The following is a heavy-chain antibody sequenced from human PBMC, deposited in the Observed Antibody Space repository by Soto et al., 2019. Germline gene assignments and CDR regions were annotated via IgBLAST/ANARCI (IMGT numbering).Heavy chain of an antibody. V-gene: IGHV3-23*01. CDR3: AKEGRYCTSASCYGGDYFDY. CDR2: ISGSGDST. CDR1: GFPPRGYA. Sequence: LRLSCAVSGFPPRGYAMSWVRQAPGKGLEWVSAISGSGDSTYYADSVKGRFTISGDNSRNTLYLQMTSLRAEDTAVYYCAKEGRYCTSASCYGGDYFDYWGQRTLVTVSS. J-gene: IGHJ4*02. D-gene: IGHD2-2*01.